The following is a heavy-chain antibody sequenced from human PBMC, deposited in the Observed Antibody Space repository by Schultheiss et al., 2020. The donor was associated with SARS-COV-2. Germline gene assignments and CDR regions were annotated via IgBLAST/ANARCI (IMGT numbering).Heavy chain of an antibody. CDR3: ARRDFWSDYLDY. V-gene: IGHV3-21*01. Sequence: GGSLRLSCAASGFTFSSYSMNWVRQAPGKGLEWVSSISSSSSYIYYADSVKGRFTISRDNAKNSLYLQMNSLRAEDTAVYYCARRDFWSDYLDYWGQGTLVTVSS. J-gene: IGHJ4*02. CDR1: GFTFSSYS. CDR2: ISSSSSYI. D-gene: IGHD3-3*01.